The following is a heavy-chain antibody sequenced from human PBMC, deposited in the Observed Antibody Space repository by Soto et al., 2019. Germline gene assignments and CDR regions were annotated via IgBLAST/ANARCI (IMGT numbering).Heavy chain of an antibody. CDR3: ATKEGYSSSSGDY. D-gene: IGHD6-6*01. CDR2: INHSGST. Sequence: QVQLQQWGAGLLKPSETLSLTCAVYGGSFSGYYWSWIRQPPVKGLEWIGEINHSGSTNYNPSLKSRVTISVDTSKNQFSLKLSAVTAADTAVYYCATKEGYSSSSGDYWGQGTLVTVSS. V-gene: IGHV4-34*01. CDR1: GGSFSGYY. J-gene: IGHJ4*02.